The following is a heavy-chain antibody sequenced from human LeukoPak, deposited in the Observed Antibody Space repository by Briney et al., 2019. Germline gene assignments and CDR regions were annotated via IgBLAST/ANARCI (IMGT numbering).Heavy chain of an antibody. Sequence: SETLSLTCAVYGGSFSGYYWTWIRQPPGKWLEWIGEIHYSGRIYYNPSLKSRVTISADTSNNHLSLKMNSVTAADTAVYYCSRGTDAYKCGNSWGQGTLVTVSS. CDR2: IHYSGRI. D-gene: IGHD5-24*01. CDR3: SRGTDAYKCGNS. V-gene: IGHV4-34*01. CDR1: GGSFSGYY. J-gene: IGHJ4*02.